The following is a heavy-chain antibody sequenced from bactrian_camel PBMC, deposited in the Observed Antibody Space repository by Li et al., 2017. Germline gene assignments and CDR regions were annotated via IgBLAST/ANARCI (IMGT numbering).Heavy chain of an antibody. CDR3: AAGLGRRCRRFEYNQWGLLFSKRLFL. Sequence: HVQLVESGGGSVQAGGSLRLSCAASGHTYGANCMAWFRQRPGKEREGVAIIDTDGSTFYADSVAGRFTISQDNSKNTLSLQMNDLKPEDTAMYYCAAGLGRRCRRFEYNQWGLLFSKRLFLLGPGDPGHRL. J-gene: IGHJ6*01. CDR1: GHTYGANC. D-gene: IGHD1*01. CDR2: IDTDGST. V-gene: IGHV3S55*01.